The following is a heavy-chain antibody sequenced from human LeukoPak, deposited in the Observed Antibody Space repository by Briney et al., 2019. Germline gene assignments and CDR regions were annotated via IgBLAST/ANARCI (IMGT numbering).Heavy chain of an antibody. V-gene: IGHV3-23*01. Sequence: GGSLRLSCAASGFTFSSYGMHWVRQAPGKGLEWVSAISGSGGSTYYADSVKGRFTISRDNSKNTLYLQMNSLRAEDTAVYYCAKERLLWFGVRAFDIWGQGTMVTVSS. CDR1: GFTFSSYG. CDR3: AKERLLWFGVRAFDI. D-gene: IGHD3-10*01. J-gene: IGHJ3*02. CDR2: ISGSGGST.